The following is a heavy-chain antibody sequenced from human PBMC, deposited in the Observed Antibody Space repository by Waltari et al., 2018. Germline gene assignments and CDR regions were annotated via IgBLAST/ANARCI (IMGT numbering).Heavy chain of an antibody. J-gene: IGHJ4*02. Sequence: QVQLVQSGAEVKKPGSSVKVSCKASGGTFSSYAISWVRQAPGQGLEWMGRSIPIVGTANYAQKFQGRVTITADKSTSTAYMELSSLRSEDTAVYYCATIYGDLSNFDYWGQGTLVTVSS. CDR2: SIPIVGTA. D-gene: IGHD4-17*01. V-gene: IGHV1-69*08. CDR1: GGTFSSYA. CDR3: ATIYGDLSNFDY.